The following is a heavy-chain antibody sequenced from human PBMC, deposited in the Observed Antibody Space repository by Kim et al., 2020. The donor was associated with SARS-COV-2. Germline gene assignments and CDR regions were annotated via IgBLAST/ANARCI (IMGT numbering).Heavy chain of an antibody. D-gene: IGHD1-26*01. V-gene: IGHV7-4-1*02. CDR3: ARAYSGGYRNAFDI. J-gene: IGHJ3*02. Sequence: AQGFTGRFVFSLDTSVATAYLQISSLEAEDTAVYYCARAYSGGYRNAFDIWGQGTMVTVSS.